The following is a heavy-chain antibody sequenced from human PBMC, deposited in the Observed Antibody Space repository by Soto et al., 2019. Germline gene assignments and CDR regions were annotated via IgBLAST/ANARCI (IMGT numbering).Heavy chain of an antibody. D-gene: IGHD2-2*01. J-gene: IGHJ6*02. CDR3: ARVSTQSYYYGMDV. Sequence: SGGSLRLSCAASGFTFSSYGMHWVRQAPGKGLEWVAVIWYDGSNKYYADSVKGRFTISRDNSKNTLYLQMNSLRAEDTAVYYCARVSTQSYYYGMDVWGQGTTVASP. CDR2: IWYDGSNK. V-gene: IGHV3-33*01. CDR1: GFTFSSYG.